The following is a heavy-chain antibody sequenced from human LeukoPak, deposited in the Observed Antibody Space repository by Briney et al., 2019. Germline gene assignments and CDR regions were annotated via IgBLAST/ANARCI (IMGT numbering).Heavy chain of an antibody. D-gene: IGHD3-22*01. CDR1: GGSISGYY. CDR2: IFQTGYT. V-gene: IGHV4-59*08. CDR3: VRQPYISGAYYFDY. Sequence: SETLSLTCTVSGGSISGYYWSWLRQPPGKGLEWIGYIFQTGYTVYNPSLQSRVTMSVDMSKNQFSLQLPSVTAADTAIYYCVRQPYISGAYYFDYWGRGTLVTVSS. J-gene: IGHJ4*02.